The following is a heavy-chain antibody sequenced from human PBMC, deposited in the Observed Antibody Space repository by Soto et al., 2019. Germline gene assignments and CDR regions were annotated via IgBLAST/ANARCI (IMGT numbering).Heavy chain of an antibody. CDR2: ISSSGSTI. J-gene: IGHJ6*02. Sequence: GGSLRLSCAASGLTFSSYEMNWLRQAPGKGLEWVSYISSSGSTIYYADSVKGRFTISRDNAKNSLYLQMNSLSAEDPAVYYCARDQCSRTSGFCYYYYGMGVWGQGTTVTVSS. CDR3: ARDQCSRTSGFCYYYYGMGV. V-gene: IGHV3-48*03. D-gene: IGHD2-2*01. CDR1: GLTFSSYE.